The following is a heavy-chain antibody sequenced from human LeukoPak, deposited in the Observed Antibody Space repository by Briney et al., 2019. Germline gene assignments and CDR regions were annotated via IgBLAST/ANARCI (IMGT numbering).Heavy chain of an antibody. CDR3: ARHGGVRYCSSTSCYLPDFDY. Sequence: SETLSLTCTVSGYSISSDYYWGWIRQPPGKGLEWIGSIYHSGSTYYNPSLKSRITISIDTSKNKFSLKLRSVTAADTAVYYCARHGGVRYCSSTSCYLPDFDYWGQGTLVTVSS. CDR2: IYHSGST. CDR1: GYSISSDYY. V-gene: IGHV4-38-2*02. D-gene: IGHD2-2*01. J-gene: IGHJ4*02.